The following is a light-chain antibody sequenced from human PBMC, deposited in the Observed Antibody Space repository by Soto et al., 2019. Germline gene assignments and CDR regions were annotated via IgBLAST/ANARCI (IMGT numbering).Light chain of an antibody. CDR2: GAS. CDR3: QKYGSSPLT. CDR1: QSVSSSY. J-gene: IGKJ4*01. V-gene: IGKV3-20*01. Sequence: EIVLTQSPGTLSLSPGERATLSCRASQSVSSSYLAWYQQKPGQAPRLLIYGASTRATGIPDRFSGSGSGTDLSITISRLESEDVGVYYRQKYGSSPLTFGGGTKVAI.